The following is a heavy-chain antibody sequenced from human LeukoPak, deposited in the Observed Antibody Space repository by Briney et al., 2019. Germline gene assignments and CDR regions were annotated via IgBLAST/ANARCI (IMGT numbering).Heavy chain of an antibody. Sequence: ASVKVSCKASGYTFTSYGISWVRQAPGQGLEWMGWISAYNGNTNYAQKLQGRVTMTTDTSTSTAYMELRRLRSDDTAVYYCARDPASGYDSSGYSFPWGQGTLVTVSS. D-gene: IGHD3-22*01. J-gene: IGHJ4*02. CDR2: ISAYNGNT. CDR3: ARDPASGYDSSGYSFP. V-gene: IGHV1-18*01. CDR1: GYTFTSYG.